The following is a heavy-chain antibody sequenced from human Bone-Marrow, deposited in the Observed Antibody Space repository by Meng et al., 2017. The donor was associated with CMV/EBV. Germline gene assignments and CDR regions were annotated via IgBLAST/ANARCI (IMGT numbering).Heavy chain of an antibody. CDR3: ASGPFWSGIDY. CDR1: GFTFSSYS. J-gene: IGHJ4*02. CDR2: IKQDGSEK. D-gene: IGHD3-3*01. V-gene: IGHV3-7*01. Sequence: GESLKISCAASGFTFSSYSMNWVRQAPGKGLEWVANIKQDGSEKYYVDSVKGRFTISRDNAKNSLYLQMNSLRAEDTAVYYCASGPFWSGIDYWGQGTLVTVSS.